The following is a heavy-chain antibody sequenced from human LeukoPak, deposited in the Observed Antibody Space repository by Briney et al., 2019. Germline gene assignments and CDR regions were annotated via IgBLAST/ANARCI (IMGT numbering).Heavy chain of an antibody. Sequence: GVSLRLSCAASGFTFSSFAMIRLPQSPGQGREGVLAIIFSGGSTYYAFSVKGLFTTYRYNSTATLYLKMHSLRAGDASGLSIAKVISPGPAAMDEFFDSCRDGNLVSVSS. D-gene: IGHD2-2*01. CDR2: IIFSGGST. CDR3: AKVISPGPAAMDEFFDS. V-gene: IGHV3-23*01. CDR1: GFTFSSFA. J-gene: IGHJ4*01.